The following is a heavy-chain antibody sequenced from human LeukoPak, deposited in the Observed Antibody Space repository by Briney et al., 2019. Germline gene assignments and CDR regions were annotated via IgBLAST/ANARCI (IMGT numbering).Heavy chain of an antibody. CDR2: ISGSGGST. CDR1: GFTFSDYY. Sequence: GGSLRLSCAASGFTFSDYYMSWIRQAPGKGLEWVSAISGSGGSTYYADSVKGRFTISRDNSKNTLYLQMNSLRAEDTAVYYCAKDHGLKYYDILTGHYPDYWGQGTLVTVSS. D-gene: IGHD3-9*01. V-gene: IGHV3-23*01. CDR3: AKDHGLKYYDILTGHYPDY. J-gene: IGHJ4*02.